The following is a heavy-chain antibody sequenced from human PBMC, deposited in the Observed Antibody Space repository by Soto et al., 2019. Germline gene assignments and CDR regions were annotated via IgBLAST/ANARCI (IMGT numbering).Heavy chain of an antibody. Sequence: QLQLQESGPGLVKPSETLSLTCTVSGGSISSSSYYWGWIRQPPGKGLEWIGSIYYSGSTYYNPXLTRRVTIAVXXSXNXXPPKLSSVTAADTAVYYCARQGLAAAGIGVFWFDPWGQGTLVTVSS. J-gene: IGHJ5*02. CDR1: GGSISSSSYY. CDR2: IYYSGST. V-gene: IGHV4-39*01. CDR3: ARQGLAAAGIGVFWFDP. D-gene: IGHD6-13*01.